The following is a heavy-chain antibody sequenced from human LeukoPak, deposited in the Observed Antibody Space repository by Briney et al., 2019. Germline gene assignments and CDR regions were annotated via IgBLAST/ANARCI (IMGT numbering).Heavy chain of an antibody. CDR3: AALPAGGYSYGWYFDY. V-gene: IGHV1-2*02. CDR2: INPNSGGT. CDR1: GYTFTGYY. D-gene: IGHD5-18*01. Sequence: ASVKVSCKASGYTFTGYYMHWVRQAHGQGLEWMGWINPNSGGTNYAQKFQGRFTMTRDTSISTACMELSRLRSDDTAVYYCAALPAGGYSYGWYFDYWGQGTLVTVSS. J-gene: IGHJ4*02.